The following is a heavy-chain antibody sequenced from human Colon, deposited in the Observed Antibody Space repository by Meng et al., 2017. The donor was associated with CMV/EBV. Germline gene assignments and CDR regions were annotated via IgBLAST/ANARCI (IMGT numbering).Heavy chain of an antibody. CDR3: ATLPPGY. V-gene: IGHV3-74*01. CDR2: IRSDGTIT. D-gene: IGHD2-21*02. J-gene: IGHJ4*02. Sequence: EVQVVASGGGLVQRGGSLRLSCAVSGFPFSSHWLDWVRQVPGKGLVWVSRIRSDGTITYYADSVKGRFTISRDNAKDTVYLQMNSLTDEDTAVYYCATLPPGYWGQGTLVNVSP. CDR1: GFPFSSHW.